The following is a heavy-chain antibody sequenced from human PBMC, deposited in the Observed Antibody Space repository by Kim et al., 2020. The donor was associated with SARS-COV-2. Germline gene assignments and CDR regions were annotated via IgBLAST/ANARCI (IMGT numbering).Heavy chain of an antibody. CDR3: TRRRSEFDAFDI. CDR2: ISGCGAKT. CDR1: GFTFRGYG. D-gene: IGHD6-19*01. J-gene: IGHJ3*02. Sequence: GGSLRLSCAASGFTFRGYGMRWVRQAPGKGLEWVSAISGCGAKTSYADPVKGRFTIARDNSKNTLDLQMNSLRAEDTAVYYCTRRRSEFDAFDIWGQGTMVTVSS. V-gene: IGHV3-23*01.